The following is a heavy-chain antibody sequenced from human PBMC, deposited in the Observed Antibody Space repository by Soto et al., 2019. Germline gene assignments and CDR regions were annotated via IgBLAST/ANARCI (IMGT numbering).Heavy chain of an antibody. Sequence: SETLSLTCAVYGGSFSGYYWSWIRQPPGKGLEWIGEINHSGSTNYNPSLKSRVTISVDTSKNQFSLKLSSVTAADTAVYYCARYRSSTSCLDYWGQGTLVTVSS. D-gene: IGHD2-2*01. J-gene: IGHJ4*02. CDR2: INHSGST. CDR1: GGSFSGYY. V-gene: IGHV4-34*01. CDR3: ARYRSSTSCLDY.